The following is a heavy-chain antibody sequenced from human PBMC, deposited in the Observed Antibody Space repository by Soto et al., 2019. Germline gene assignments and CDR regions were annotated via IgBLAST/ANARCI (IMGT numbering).Heavy chain of an antibody. CDR1: GFTFSSYG. CDR2: IWYDGSNK. Sequence: QVQLVESGGGVVQPGRSLRLSCAASGFTFSSYGMHWVRQAPGKGLEWVAVIWYDGSNKYYADSVKGRFTISRDNSKNTLYLQMNSLRAKDTAVYYCARVKGSPPYYYYGMDVWGQGTTVTVSS. V-gene: IGHV3-33*01. D-gene: IGHD6-13*01. CDR3: ARVKGSPPYYYYGMDV. J-gene: IGHJ6*02.